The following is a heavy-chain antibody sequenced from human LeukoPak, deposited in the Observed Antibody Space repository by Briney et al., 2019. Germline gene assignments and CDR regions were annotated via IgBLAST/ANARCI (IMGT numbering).Heavy chain of an antibody. J-gene: IGHJ3*02. Sequence: GASVKVSCKASGGTFSSYAISWVRQAPGQGLEWMGGIIPIFGTANYAQKFQGRVTITADESTSTAYMELSSLRSEDTAVYYCARLDIVVVPAAIADSEDAFDIWGQGTMVTVSS. D-gene: IGHD2-2*03. CDR2: IIPIFGTA. V-gene: IGHV1-69*13. CDR1: GGTFSSYA. CDR3: ARLDIVVVPAAIADSEDAFDI.